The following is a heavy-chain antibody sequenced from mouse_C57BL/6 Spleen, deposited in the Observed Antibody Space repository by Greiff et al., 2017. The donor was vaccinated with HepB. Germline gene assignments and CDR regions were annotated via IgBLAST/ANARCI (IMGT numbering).Heavy chain of an antibody. J-gene: IGHJ2*01. V-gene: IGHV1-81*01. CDR2: IYPRSGNT. Sequence: QVQLQQSGAELARPGASVKLSCKASGYTFTSYGISWVKQRTGQGLEWIGEIYPRSGNTYYNEKFKGKATLTADKSSSTAYMELRSLTSEDSAVYFCARDGYYAVYFDYWGQGTTLTVAS. D-gene: IGHD2-3*01. CDR1: GYTFTSYG. CDR3: ARDGYYAVYFDY.